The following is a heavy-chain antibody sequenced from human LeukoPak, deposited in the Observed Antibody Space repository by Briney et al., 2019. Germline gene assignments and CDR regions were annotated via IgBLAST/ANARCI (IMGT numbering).Heavy chain of an antibody. CDR2: IWYDGSKK. J-gene: IGHJ4*02. V-gene: IGHV3-30*02. Sequence: GGSLRLSCAASGLTFSDCGMHWVRQAPGKGLEWVGIIWYDGSKKYYADSVKGRFTISRDNSKNTLYLQMNSLRAEDTAVYYCARDRDDYFDYWGQGTLVTVSS. CDR3: ARDRDDYFDY. CDR1: GLTFSDCG.